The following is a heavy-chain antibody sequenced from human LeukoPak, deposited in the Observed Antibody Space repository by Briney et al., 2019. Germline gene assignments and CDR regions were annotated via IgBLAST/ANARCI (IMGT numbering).Heavy chain of an antibody. D-gene: IGHD6-13*01. V-gene: IGHV4-34*01. CDR3: ARRTGIAAAGTYY. Sequence: SETLSLTCAVYGGSFSGYYWSWIRQPPGKGLEWIGEINHSGSTNYNPSLKSRVTISVDTSKNQFSLKLSSVTAADTAVYYCARRTGIAAAGTYYWGQGTLVTVSS. J-gene: IGHJ4*02. CDR1: GGSFSGYY. CDR2: INHSGST.